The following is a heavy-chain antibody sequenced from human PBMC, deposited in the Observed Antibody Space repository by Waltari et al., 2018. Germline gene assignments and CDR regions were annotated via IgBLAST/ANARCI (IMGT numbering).Heavy chain of an antibody. V-gene: IGHV3-7*01. J-gene: IGHJ4*02. CDR1: GFTFSSYW. D-gene: IGHD2-2*01. CDR2: IKQDGSEK. CDR3: AREGSTSYFDY. Sequence: EVQLVESGGGLVQPGGSLRLSCAASGFTFSSYWMSWVRQAPGKGLGWGANIKQDGSEKYYVDSVKGRFTISRDNAKNSLYLQMNSLRAEDTAVYYCAREGSTSYFDYWGQGTLVTVSS.